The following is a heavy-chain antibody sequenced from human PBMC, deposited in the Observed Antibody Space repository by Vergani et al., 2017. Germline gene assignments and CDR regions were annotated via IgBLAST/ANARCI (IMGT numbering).Heavy chain of an antibody. CDR2: MDYSGST. V-gene: IGHV4-39*07. CDR1: GDSVISTDYH. Sequence: QVQLQESGPGLVKPSETLSLTCTVSGDSVISTDYHWGWIRQPPGKGLEWIGSMDYSGSTSYNPSLESRVTISVDTSKNQFSLKLSSVTAADTAVYYCARLARLRYCSGGSCYYYYGMDVWGQGPTVTVSS. CDR3: ARLARLRYCSGGSCYYYYGMDV. D-gene: IGHD2-15*01. J-gene: IGHJ6*02.